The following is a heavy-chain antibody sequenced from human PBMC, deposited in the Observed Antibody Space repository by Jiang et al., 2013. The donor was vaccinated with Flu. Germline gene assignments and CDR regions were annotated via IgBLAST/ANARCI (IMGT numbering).Heavy chain of an antibody. J-gene: IGHJ4*02. Sequence: RLSCAASGFTFSSYAMSWVRQAPGKGLEWVSAISGSGGSTYYADSVKGRFTISRDNSKNTLYLQMNSLRAEDTAVYYCARGGVLWFGEPADYWGQGTLVTVSS. CDR3: ARGGVLWFGEPADY. D-gene: IGHD3-10*01. CDR1: GFTFSSYA. V-gene: IGHV3-23*01. CDR2: ISGSGGST.